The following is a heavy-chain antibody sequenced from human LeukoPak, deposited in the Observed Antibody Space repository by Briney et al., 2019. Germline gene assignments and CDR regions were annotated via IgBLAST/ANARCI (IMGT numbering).Heavy chain of an antibody. Sequence: SVSASSTPSGYAFTIYYMHWVPQAPGQGREWIGVIKPSVGATSYTQKFQSRVTMTRDTSTSTVYMEVSSLRSEDTAVYYCARDGSRVNYYGSGSYRGSYYYHYMDVWGKGTTVTVSS. V-gene: IGHV1-46*01. J-gene: IGHJ6*03. CDR2: IKPSVGAT. CDR3: ARDGSRVNYYGSGSYRGSYYYHYMDV. CDR1: GYAFTIYY. D-gene: IGHD3-10*01.